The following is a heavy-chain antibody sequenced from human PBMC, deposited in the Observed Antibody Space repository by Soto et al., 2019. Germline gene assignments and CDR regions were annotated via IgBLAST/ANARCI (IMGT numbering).Heavy chain of an antibody. J-gene: IGHJ6*02. Sequence: SVKVSCKASGGTFSSYAISWVRQAPGQGLEWMGGIIPIFGTANYAQKFQGRVTITADESTSTAYMELSSLRSEDTAVYYCARDRVAAAQGHGMEVWGQGTTVTVSS. CDR3: ARDRVAAAQGHGMEV. D-gene: IGHD6-13*01. CDR1: GGTFSSYA. CDR2: IIPIFGTA. V-gene: IGHV1-69*13.